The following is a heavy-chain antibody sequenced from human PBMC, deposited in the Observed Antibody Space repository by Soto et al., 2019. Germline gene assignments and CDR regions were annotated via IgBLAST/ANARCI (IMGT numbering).Heavy chain of an antibody. Sequence: QVQLVESGGGLVQPGGSLRLTCVASGFTFGSHGMHWVRQAPGKGLEWVAVISYDETNEQYVDSVKCRFTISRDNSKSILYLQMNRLRPEDTAVYKCAKDLITTISDYGMDVWGQGTTVTVSS. CDR1: GFTFGSHG. CDR3: AKDLITTISDYGMDV. J-gene: IGHJ6*02. CDR2: ISYDETNE. D-gene: IGHD1-20*01. V-gene: IGHV3-30*18.